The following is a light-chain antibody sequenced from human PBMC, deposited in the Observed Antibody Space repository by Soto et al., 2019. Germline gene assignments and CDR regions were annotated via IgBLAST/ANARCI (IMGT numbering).Light chain of an antibody. CDR3: SSYTSRNTVV. V-gene: IGLV2-14*03. J-gene: IGLJ3*02. CDR1: SSDVGLYDY. Sequence: QSALTQPASVSGSPGQSITISCTGTSSDVGLYDYVSWYQQHPGKAPQLMIYDVVIRPSGVSTRFSGSKSGNTASLTISGLLAEDEADYYCSSYTSRNTVVFGGGTK. CDR2: DVV.